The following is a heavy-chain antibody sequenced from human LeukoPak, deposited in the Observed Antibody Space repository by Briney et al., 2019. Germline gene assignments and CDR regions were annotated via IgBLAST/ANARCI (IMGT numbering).Heavy chain of an antibody. Sequence: GESLRLSCATSGFTFSFYGMHWVRQAPGKGLEWVAFIQYDGSYKFYADSVQGRFSISRDNSKNTLSLQMNSLRAEDTAVYYCAKTSDQLLYSKFDFWGQGTLVTVSS. CDR2: IQYDGSYK. J-gene: IGHJ4*02. D-gene: IGHD2-2*02. V-gene: IGHV3-30*02. CDR3: AKTSDQLLYSKFDF. CDR1: GFTFSFYG.